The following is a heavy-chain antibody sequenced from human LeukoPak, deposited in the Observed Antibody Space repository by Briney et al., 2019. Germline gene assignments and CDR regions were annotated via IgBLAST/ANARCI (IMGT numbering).Heavy chain of an antibody. J-gene: IGHJ4*02. CDR2: IDHRGST. Sequence: SETLSLTCAVSGGSFSGYHWNWIRQPPGKGLEWIGEIDHRGSTDYNPALQNRVTISGDTPNNRFSLKLISVTAADTAVYYCARRPSYSSQRPGYYFGIWGQGTLVPVSS. CDR1: GGSFSGYH. V-gene: IGHV4-34*01. D-gene: IGHD5-18*01. CDR3: ARRPSYSSQRPGYYFGI.